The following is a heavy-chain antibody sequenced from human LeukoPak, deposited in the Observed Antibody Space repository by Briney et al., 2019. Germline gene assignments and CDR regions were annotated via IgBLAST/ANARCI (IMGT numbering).Heavy chain of an antibody. CDR3: AKDSGWPFDY. Sequence: PGGSLRLSCAASGFIFSSYALSWVRQAPGKGLEWVSATSGNGAKTYYADSVKGRFTISRGNSKNTLYLQMNSLRAEDTAVYYCAKDSGWPFDYWGQGTLVTVSS. J-gene: IGHJ4*02. CDR1: GFIFSSYA. V-gene: IGHV3-23*01. CDR2: TSGNGAKT. D-gene: IGHD6-19*01.